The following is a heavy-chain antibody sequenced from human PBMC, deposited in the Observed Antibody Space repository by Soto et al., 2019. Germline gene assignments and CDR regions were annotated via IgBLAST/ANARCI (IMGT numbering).Heavy chain of an antibody. Sequence: ASVKVSCKASGYTFTSYDINWVRQATGQGLEWMGWMNPNSGNTGYAQKFQGRVTMTRNTSISTAYMELGSLRSEDTAVYYCARSPSGIRYYYYYYMDVWGKGTTVTVSS. CDR2: MNPNSGNT. V-gene: IGHV1-8*01. CDR3: ARSPSGIRYYYYYYMDV. CDR1: GYTFTSYD. J-gene: IGHJ6*03. D-gene: IGHD1-20*01.